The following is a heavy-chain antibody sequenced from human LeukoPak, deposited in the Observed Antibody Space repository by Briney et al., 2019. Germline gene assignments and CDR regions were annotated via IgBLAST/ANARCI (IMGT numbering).Heavy chain of an antibody. J-gene: IGHJ4*02. D-gene: IGHD5-18*01. Sequence: ALVKVSCKASGYIFISYAMHWVRQAPGQRLEWMGWINAGNGNTKYSQKFQGRVTITRDTSASTVYMELGSLRSEDTAVYYCARHRPRHGDTADYWGQGTLVTVSS. CDR2: INAGNGNT. V-gene: IGHV1-3*01. CDR3: ARHRPRHGDTADY. CDR1: GYIFISYA.